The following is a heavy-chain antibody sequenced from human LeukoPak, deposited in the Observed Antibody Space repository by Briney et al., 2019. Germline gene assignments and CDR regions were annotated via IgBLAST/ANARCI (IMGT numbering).Heavy chain of an antibody. J-gene: IGHJ6*03. D-gene: IGHD3-10*01. CDR3: ARGGNGSGRSYYYYYYMDV. V-gene: IGHV4-4*07. CDR1: GGSISSYY. Sequence: SETLSLTCTVSGGSISSYYWSWIRQPAGKGLEWIGRICTSGSTNYNPSLKSRVTMSVDTSKNQFSLKLSSVTAADTAVYYCARGGNGSGRSYYYYYYMDVWGKGTTVTVSS. CDR2: ICTSGST.